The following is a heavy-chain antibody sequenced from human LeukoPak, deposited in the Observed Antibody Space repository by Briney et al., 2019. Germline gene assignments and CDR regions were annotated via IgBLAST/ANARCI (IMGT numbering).Heavy chain of an antibody. Sequence: GGSLRLSFAASGFTFSSYWMSWVRQAPGKRLEWVANIKQDGSEKYYVDSVKGRFTISRDNAKNSLYLQMNSLRAEDTAVYYCAREDVWFGEWNWFDPWGQGTLVTASS. CDR1: GFTFSSYW. V-gene: IGHV3-7*01. CDR3: AREDVWFGEWNWFDP. D-gene: IGHD3-10*01. J-gene: IGHJ5*02. CDR2: IKQDGSEK.